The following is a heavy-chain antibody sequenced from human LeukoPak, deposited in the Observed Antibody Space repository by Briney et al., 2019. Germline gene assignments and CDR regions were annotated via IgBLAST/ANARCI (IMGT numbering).Heavy chain of an antibody. CDR3: ARGPAGDYYDSSGHFDY. V-gene: IGHV1-69*05. CDR2: IIPIFGTA. CDR1: GFNVTTNY. J-gene: IGHJ4*02. D-gene: IGHD3-22*01. Sequence: GGSLRLSCAASGFNVTTNYMSWVRQAPGQGLEWMGGIIPIFGTANYVQKFQGRVTITTDESTSTAYMELSSLRSEDTAVYYCARGPAGDYYDSSGHFDYWGQGTLVTVSS.